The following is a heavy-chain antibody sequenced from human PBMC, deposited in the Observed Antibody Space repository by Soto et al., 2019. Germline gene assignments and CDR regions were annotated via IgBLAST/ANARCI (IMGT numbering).Heavy chain of an antibody. J-gene: IGHJ4*02. V-gene: IGHV1-18*01. CDR1: GYTFTSYG. Sequence: ASVKVSCKASGYTFTSYGISWVRQAPGQGLEWMGWISAYNGNTNYAQKLQGRVTMTTDTSTSTAYMELRSLRSDDTAVYYCAVLGYCSGGSCYLRLDFDYWGQGTLVTVSS. CDR2: ISAYNGNT. D-gene: IGHD2-15*01. CDR3: AVLGYCSGGSCYLRLDFDY.